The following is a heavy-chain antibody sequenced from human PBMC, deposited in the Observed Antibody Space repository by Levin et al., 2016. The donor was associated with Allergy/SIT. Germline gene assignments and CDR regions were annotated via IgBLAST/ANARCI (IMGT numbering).Heavy chain of an antibody. CDR3: TYGSGSYYPSPTFDY. V-gene: IGHV3-66*01. J-gene: IGHJ4*02. CDR2: IYSGGST. D-gene: IGHD3-10*01. Sequence: VRQAPGKGLEWVSVIYSGGSTYYADSVKGRFTISRDNSKNTLYLQMNSLRAEDTAVYYCTYGSGSYYPSPTFDYWGQGTLVTVSS.